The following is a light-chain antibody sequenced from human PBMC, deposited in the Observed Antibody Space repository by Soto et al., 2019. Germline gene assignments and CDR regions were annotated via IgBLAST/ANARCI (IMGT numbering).Light chain of an antibody. CDR2: GAS. Sequence: EIVLTQSPGTLSLSPGERATPSCRASRSVSGNYLAWYQQKPGQGPRLLIYGASNRATGIPDRFSGSGSGTDFTLTISRLEPEDFAVYYCQQYDNLPPITFGQGTRLEIK. J-gene: IGKJ5*01. CDR3: QQYDNLPPIT. CDR1: RSVSGNY. V-gene: IGKV3-20*01.